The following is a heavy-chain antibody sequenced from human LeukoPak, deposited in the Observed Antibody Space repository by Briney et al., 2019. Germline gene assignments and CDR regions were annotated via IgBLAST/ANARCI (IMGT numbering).Heavy chain of an antibody. V-gene: IGHV3-48*04. Sequence: PGGSLRLSCAASGFTYSLFWMNWVRQAPGKGLEWVSYISSSGSTIYYADSVKGRFTISRDNAKNSLYLQMNSLRAEDTAVYYCAREYSSSSGYYYGMDVWGQGTTVTVSS. CDR2: ISSSGSTI. D-gene: IGHD6-6*01. CDR3: AREYSSSSGYYYGMDV. J-gene: IGHJ6*02. CDR1: GFTYSLFW.